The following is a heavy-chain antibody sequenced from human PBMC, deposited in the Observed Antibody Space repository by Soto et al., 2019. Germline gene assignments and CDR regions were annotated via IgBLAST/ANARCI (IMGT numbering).Heavy chain of an antibody. CDR3: ARGMVYAILALDYYYYMDV. Sequence: ASVKVSCKASGYTFTSYGISWVRQAPGQGLEWMGWISAYNGNTNYAQKLQGRVTMTTDTSTSTAYMELSSLRSEDTAVYYCARGMVYAILALDYYYYMDVWGKGTTVTVSS. J-gene: IGHJ6*03. D-gene: IGHD2-8*01. V-gene: IGHV1-18*01. CDR1: GYTFTSYG. CDR2: ISAYNGNT.